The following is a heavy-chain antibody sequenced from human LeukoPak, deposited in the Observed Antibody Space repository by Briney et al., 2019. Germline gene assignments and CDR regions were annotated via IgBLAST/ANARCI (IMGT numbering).Heavy chain of an antibody. J-gene: IGHJ4*02. CDR2: ISGSGAGT. Sequence: GGSLRLSCAASGFTFSSYALSWVRQAPGKGLEWVSSISGSGAGTHYADSVKGRFTISRDKSNNTLYLQMNSLRAEDTAVYYCAKGTLGVRGGFDYWGQGTLVTVSS. V-gene: IGHV3-23*01. CDR3: AKGTLGVRGGFDY. CDR1: GFTFSSYA. D-gene: IGHD3-16*01.